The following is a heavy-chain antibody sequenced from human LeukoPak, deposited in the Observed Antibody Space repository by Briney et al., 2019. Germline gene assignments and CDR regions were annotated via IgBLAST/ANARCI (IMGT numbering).Heavy chain of an antibody. CDR1: GGSISSGGYY. CDR3: ARQNPTVIAVAGTFPLYYFDY. V-gene: IGHV4-31*03. J-gene: IGHJ4*02. Sequence: SETLSLTCTVSGGSISSGGYYWSWIRQHPGQGLEWIGYIYYSGSTYYNPSLKSRVTISVDTSKNQFSLKLSSVTAADTAVYYCARQNPTVIAVAGTFPLYYFDYWGQGTLVTVSS. CDR2: IYYSGST. D-gene: IGHD6-19*01.